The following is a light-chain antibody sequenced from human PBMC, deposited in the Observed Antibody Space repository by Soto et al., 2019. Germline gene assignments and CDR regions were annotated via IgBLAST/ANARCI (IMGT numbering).Light chain of an antibody. Sequence: QSVLTQPPSASGTPGQTVTVSCSGSSSNIGSYTVNWYQQLPGTAPKLVIYSNHQRPSGVPDRFSGSKSGTSASLAISGLQSEDEADYYCEAWDDSLNCSVFGSGTKGTVL. J-gene: IGLJ1*01. CDR2: SNH. V-gene: IGLV1-44*01. CDR3: EAWDDSLNCSV. CDR1: SSNIGSYT.